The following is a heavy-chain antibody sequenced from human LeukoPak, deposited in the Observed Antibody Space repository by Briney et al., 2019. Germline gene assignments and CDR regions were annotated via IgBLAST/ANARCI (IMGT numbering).Heavy chain of an antibody. J-gene: IGHJ4*02. Sequence: ARSLRLSCAASGFTFDDYAMPWVRQAPGKGLEWVSGISWNSGSIDYAASVNGRFTISRDNAKNSLYLQMSSLRADDTALYYRAKDIGSNPGIAAAGQGGFHYWGQGTLVTVSS. CDR2: ISWNSGSI. CDR1: GFTFDDYA. V-gene: IGHV3-9*01. CDR3: AKDIGSNPGIAAAGQGGFHY. D-gene: IGHD6-13*01.